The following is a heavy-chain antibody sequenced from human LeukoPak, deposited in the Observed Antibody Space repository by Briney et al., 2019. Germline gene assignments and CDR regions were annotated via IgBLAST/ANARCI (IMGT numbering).Heavy chain of an antibody. D-gene: IGHD5-18*01. Sequence: SETLSLTCTVSGGSISSRGLYWGWIRQPPGKGLEWIGSIYYSGSTYYNPSLKSRVIISVDTSKNQFSLKMSPVTAADTAVYYRAGQYGYNYGHCTYWGQGTLVTASS. V-gene: IGHV4-39*01. CDR1: GGSISSRGLY. CDR3: AGQYGYNYGHCTY. CDR2: IYYSGST. J-gene: IGHJ4*02.